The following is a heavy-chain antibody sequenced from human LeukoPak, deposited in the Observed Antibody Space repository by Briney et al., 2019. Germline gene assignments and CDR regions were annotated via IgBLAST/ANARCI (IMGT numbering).Heavy chain of an antibody. J-gene: IGHJ5*02. V-gene: IGHV4-39*01. CDR1: GFTFSSYSMN. CDR2: IYYSGST. D-gene: IGHD3-3*01. CDR3: ARLKSGFALDGFDP. Sequence: RAGGSLRLSCAASGFTFSSYSMNWVRQPPGKGLEWVATIYYSGSTYYNLSLKSRVTISVDTSKNQFFLKLSSVTAADTAVYYCARLKSGFALDGFDPWGQGTLVTVSS.